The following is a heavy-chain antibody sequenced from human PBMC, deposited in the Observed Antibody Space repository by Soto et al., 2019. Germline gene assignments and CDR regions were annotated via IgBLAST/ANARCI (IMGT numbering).Heavy chain of an antibody. V-gene: IGHV3-30*18. D-gene: IGHD3-22*01. CDR1: EGNFGSHG. CDR2: ISYDGSNK. CDR3: AQSPQGYYCDSSGSYGLDI. Sequence: SKRHSWTAAEGNFGSHGMHWISKAPVKGLEWVAVISYDGSNKYCADSVKGPLTLPRDNSQHTLYLHMHSLRAEDTAVYYCAQSPQGYYCDSSGSYGLDISGQAT. J-gene: IGHJ6*02.